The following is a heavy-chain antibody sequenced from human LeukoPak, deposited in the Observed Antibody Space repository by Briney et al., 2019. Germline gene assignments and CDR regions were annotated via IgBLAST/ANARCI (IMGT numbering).Heavy chain of an antibody. CDR2: IYYSGST. CDR3: ARGVGASEYYFDY. J-gene: IGHJ4*02. CDR1: GGSISGYY. V-gene: IGHV4-59*01. Sequence: SETLSLTCTVSGGSISGYYWSWIRQPPGKGREWIGYIYYSGSTNYNPSLKSRVTISVDTSKNQFPLKLSSVTAADTAVYYCARGVGASEYYFDYWGQGTLVTVSS. D-gene: IGHD1-26*01.